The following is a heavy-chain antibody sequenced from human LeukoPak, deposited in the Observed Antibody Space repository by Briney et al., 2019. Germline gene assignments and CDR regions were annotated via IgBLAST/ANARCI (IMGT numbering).Heavy chain of an antibody. CDR1: GYNFNSFA. CDR3: ARDPRSIRWESDY. Sequence: GGSLRLSCAASGYNFNSFAMSWVRQAPGKGLEWVSSISSSSSYIYYADSVKGRFTISRDNAKNSLYLQMNSLRAEDTAVYYCARDPRSIRWESDYWGQGTLVTVSS. J-gene: IGHJ4*02. CDR2: ISSSSSYI. D-gene: IGHD4-23*01. V-gene: IGHV3-21*01.